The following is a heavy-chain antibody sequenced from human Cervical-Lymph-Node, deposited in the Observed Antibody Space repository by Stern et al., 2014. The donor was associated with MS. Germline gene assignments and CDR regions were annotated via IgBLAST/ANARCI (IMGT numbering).Heavy chain of an antibody. CDR3: ARTNPLRFGGFYGMDV. CDR2: ISGPKCKA. V-gene: IGHV1-18*03. D-gene: IGHD3-10*01. CDR1: GYRFSSYG. Sequence: QVQLVQSGAVVEKPGASVKVSCKASGYRFSSYGLSWVRQAPGQGLEWIVGISGPKCKANHANKFQGRFTMTTDISTGTAYMELRSLRFDDMAVYYCARTNPLRFGGFYGMDVWGQGTTVTVSS. J-gene: IGHJ6*02.